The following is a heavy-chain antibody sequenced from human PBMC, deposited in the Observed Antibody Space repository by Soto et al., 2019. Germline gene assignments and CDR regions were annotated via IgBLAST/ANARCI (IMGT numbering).Heavy chain of an antibody. J-gene: IGHJ6*02. Sequence: QLQLQESGSGLVKPSQTLSLTCAVSGGSISSGGYSWSWIRQPPGKGLEWIGYIYHSGSTYYNPSLKSRVTISVDRSKNQFSLKLSSVTAADTAVYYCARALAAILDGYYYYGMDVWGQGTTVTVSS. CDR1: GGSISSGGYS. CDR3: ARALAAILDGYYYYGMDV. CDR2: IYHSGST. D-gene: IGHD2-15*01. V-gene: IGHV4-30-2*01.